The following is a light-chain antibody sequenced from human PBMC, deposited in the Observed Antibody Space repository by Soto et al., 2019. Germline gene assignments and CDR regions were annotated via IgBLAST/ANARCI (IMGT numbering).Light chain of an antibody. CDR1: QSVSYSSNNKNY. J-gene: IGKJ3*01. Sequence: DIVMTQSPDSLAVSLGERATINCKSSQSVSYSSNNKNYLAWYQQKVGQSPKLLIYWASTRESGVPARFRGSGSGTDFSLTISSLQAEDVAVYYCQQYYSMPFTFGPGTKVDIK. CDR3: QQYYSMPFT. CDR2: WAS. V-gene: IGKV4-1*01.